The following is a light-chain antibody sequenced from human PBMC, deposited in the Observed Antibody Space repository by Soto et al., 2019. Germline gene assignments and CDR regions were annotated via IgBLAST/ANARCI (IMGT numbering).Light chain of an antibody. CDR3: QQYYSYPFT. V-gene: IGKV1-8*01. Sequence: AIRMTQSQASFSASTGDRVSITCRASQGISSYLAWYQQKPGKAPKLLIYAASTLQSGVPSRFSGSGSGTDLTLTISCLQSEDFATYYGQQYYSYPFTFGPGTKVDIK. CDR2: AAS. CDR1: QGISSY. J-gene: IGKJ3*01.